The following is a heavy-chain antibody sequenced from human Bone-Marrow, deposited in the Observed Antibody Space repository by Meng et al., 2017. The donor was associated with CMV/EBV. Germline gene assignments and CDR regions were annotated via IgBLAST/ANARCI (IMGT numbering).Heavy chain of an antibody. CDR3: AGGNWNYGHAFDI. V-gene: IGHV1-46*01. CDR1: GSTFTSSY. CDR2: NNPSGGST. J-gene: IGHJ3*02. D-gene: IGHD1-7*01. Sequence: ASVKVSCKASGSTFTSSYIYWVRQAPGQGLEWMGMNNPSGGSTSYAQKFQGRVTMTRDTSTGTVYMELSSLRSEDTAVYYCAGGNWNYGHAFDIWGQGTRVTVSS.